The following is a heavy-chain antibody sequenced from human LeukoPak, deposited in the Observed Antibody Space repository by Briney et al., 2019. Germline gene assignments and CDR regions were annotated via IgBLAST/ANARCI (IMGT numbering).Heavy chain of an antibody. CDR2: ISGSGGST. D-gene: IGHD3-3*01. V-gene: IGHV3-23*01. Sequence: GGSLRPSCAASGFTFSSYAMSWVRQAPGKGLEWVSAISGSGGSTYYADSVKGRFTISRDNSKNTLYLQMNSLRAEDTAVYYCAKDSYDFWSGYFDYWGQGTLVTVSS. CDR3: AKDSYDFWSGYFDY. J-gene: IGHJ4*02. CDR1: GFTFSSYA.